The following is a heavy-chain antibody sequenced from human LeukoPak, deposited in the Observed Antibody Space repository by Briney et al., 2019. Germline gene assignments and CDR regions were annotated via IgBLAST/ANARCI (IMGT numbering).Heavy chain of an antibody. CDR1: GGSISSGGYS. J-gene: IGHJ4*02. CDR3: ARGDYFFDY. D-gene: IGHD2/OR15-2a*01. Sequence: SETLSLTCTVSGGSISSGGYSWSWIRQPPGKGLEWIGYIYHSGSTYYNPSLKSRVTISVGRSKNQFSLKLSSVTAADTAVYYCARGDYFFDYWGQGTLVTVSS. CDR2: IYHSGST. V-gene: IGHV4-30-2*01.